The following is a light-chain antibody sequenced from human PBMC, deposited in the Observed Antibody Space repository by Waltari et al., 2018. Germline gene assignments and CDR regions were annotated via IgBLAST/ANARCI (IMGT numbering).Light chain of an antibody. CDR3: QQYYSTPLT. J-gene: IGKJ4*01. CDR2: WAS. V-gene: IGKV4-1*01. CDR1: QSVLYSSANKSY. Sequence: AVSLGERATINCKSSQSVLYSSANKSYLNWYQQKPGQPPKLLIYWASTRESGVPDRISGAGSGTDFTLTISSLQSEDVAVYYCQQYYSTPLTFGGGTKVEIK.